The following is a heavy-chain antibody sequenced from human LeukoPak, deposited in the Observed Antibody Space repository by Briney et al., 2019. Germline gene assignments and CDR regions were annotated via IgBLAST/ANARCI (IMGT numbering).Heavy chain of an antibody. CDR3: AKGKIRWDDFGCFDY. J-gene: IGHJ4*02. D-gene: IGHD3-3*01. Sequence: GGSLRLSCAASGFIFSSSGRHWVRQAPGKGLEWVAVISYDGGNKYYADSVKGRFTISRDNSKNTLYLQMNSLIPEDTAVYYCAKGKIRWDDFGCFDYWGQGTPVTVSS. V-gene: IGHV3-30*18. CDR2: ISYDGGNK. CDR1: GFIFSSSG.